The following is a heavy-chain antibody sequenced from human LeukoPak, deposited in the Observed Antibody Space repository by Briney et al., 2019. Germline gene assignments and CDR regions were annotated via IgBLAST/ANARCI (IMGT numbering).Heavy chain of an antibody. V-gene: IGHV1-24*01. CDR2: FDPEDGET. CDR3: ATGHRVVGTFDI. CDR1: GYTLTELS. J-gene: IGHJ3*02. Sequence: GASVKVSCKVSGYTLTELSMHWVRQAPGKGLEWMGGFDPEDGETIYAQKFQGRVTMTEDTSTDTAYMELSSLRSEDTAVYYCATGHRVVGTFDIWGQGTMVTVSS.